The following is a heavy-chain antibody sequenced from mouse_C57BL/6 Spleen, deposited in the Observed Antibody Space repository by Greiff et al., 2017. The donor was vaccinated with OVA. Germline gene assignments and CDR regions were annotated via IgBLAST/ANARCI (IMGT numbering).Heavy chain of an antibody. J-gene: IGHJ4*01. Sequence: QVPLQPSVAELAQPVASVPLSCQASCYPFPFSWLPFLTQRAEKGLEWKGYMNPSSGYTKDKQKYKDKATLNADKSYSTAYMQLSSLTYEDSAVYYCATPYYSNPYYYAMDYWGQGTSVTVSS. D-gene: IGHD2-5*01. CDR3: ATPYYSNPYYYAMDY. CDR2: MNPSSGYT. CDR1: CYPFPFSW. V-gene: IGHV1-7*01.